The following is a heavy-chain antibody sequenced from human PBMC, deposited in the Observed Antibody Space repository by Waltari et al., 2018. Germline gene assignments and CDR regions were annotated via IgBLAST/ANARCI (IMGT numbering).Heavy chain of an antibody. CDR2: INPLVGST. Sequence: QVQLVQSGAEVKKPGASVKISCKTSGYTFTSSYIHWVRQAPGQGLEWMGIINPLVGSTIYAQKFNARVTITRDTSTRTLYIQLASRRSKETHVNYFTKNTTALWMNVWGKGTTVSV. J-gene: IGHJ6*03. CDR1: GYTFTSSY. D-gene: IGHD2-21*01. CDR3: TKNTTALWMNV. V-gene: IGHV1-46*01.